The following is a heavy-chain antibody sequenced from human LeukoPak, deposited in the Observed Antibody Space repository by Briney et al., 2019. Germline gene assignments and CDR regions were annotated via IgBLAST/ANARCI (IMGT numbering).Heavy chain of an antibody. V-gene: IGHV1-2*02. CDR3: ARAPRTTTVVTHNWFDP. CDR1: GYTFTGYY. D-gene: IGHD4-23*01. J-gene: IGHJ5*02. CDR2: INPNSGGT. Sequence: ASVKVSCKASGYTFTGYYMHWVRQAPGQGPEWMGWINPNSGGTNYAQKFQGRVTMTRDTSISTAYMELSRLRSDDTAVYYCARAPRTTTVVTHNWFDPWGQGTLVTVSS.